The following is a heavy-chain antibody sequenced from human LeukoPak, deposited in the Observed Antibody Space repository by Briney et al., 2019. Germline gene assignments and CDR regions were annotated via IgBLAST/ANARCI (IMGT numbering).Heavy chain of an antibody. V-gene: IGHV4-4*02. CDR1: GDSISSSNW. J-gene: IGHJ4*02. D-gene: IGHD2-8*02. CDR3: TRGRGWWSLDY. CDR2: ISHAGST. Sequence: SETLSLTCTVSGDSISSSNWWNWVRQPPGKGLDWIGEISHAGSTKYNPSLKNRVTISKDNSKNQFSLKLDSVAAADTAAYYCTRGRGWWSLDYWGQGALVTVSS.